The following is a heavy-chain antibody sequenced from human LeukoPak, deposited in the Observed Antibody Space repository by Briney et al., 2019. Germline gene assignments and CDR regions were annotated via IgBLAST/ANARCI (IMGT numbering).Heavy chain of an antibody. D-gene: IGHD3-10*01. CDR2: IYYSGST. CDR1: GGSISIYY. V-gene: IGHV4-59*01. J-gene: IGHJ4*02. CDR3: ARVREVRGVIIQYYFDY. Sequence: SETQSLTCTLSGGSISIYYWSWIRQPPGKGLECIGYIYYSGSTNYNPSLKRRVTISVDTSKNQFSLKLSSVTAADTAVYYCARVREVRGVIIQYYFDYWGQGTLVTVSS.